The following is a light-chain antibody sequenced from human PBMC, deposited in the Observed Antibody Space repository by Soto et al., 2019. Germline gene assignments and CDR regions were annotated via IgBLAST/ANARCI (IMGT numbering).Light chain of an antibody. Sequence: DIVLTQSPATMSLSPGERATLSCRASQSVSNYLAWYQHKPGQAPRLLIYGGSTKATGTPDRFSGSGSGTEFTLTISRLEPEDFAVYYCQQYGSSPFTFGPGTKVDI. CDR1: QSVSNY. J-gene: IGKJ3*01. CDR2: GGS. V-gene: IGKV3-20*01. CDR3: QQYGSSPFT.